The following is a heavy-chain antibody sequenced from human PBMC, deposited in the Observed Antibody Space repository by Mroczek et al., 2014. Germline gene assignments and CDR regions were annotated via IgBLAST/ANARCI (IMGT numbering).Heavy chain of an antibody. Sequence: QVQLVQSGAEVKKPGASVKVSCKASGYTFTSYDINWVRQATGQGLEWMGWMNPNSGNTGYAQKFQGRVTMTRNTSISTAYMELSSLRSEDTAVYYCARVAPPTVTIFTHYYYYMDVWAKGPRSP. J-gene: IGHJ6*03. CDR1: GYTFTSYD. D-gene: IGHD4-11*01. CDR3: ARVAPPTVTIFTHYYYYMDV. V-gene: IGHV1-8*01. CDR2: MNPNSGNT.